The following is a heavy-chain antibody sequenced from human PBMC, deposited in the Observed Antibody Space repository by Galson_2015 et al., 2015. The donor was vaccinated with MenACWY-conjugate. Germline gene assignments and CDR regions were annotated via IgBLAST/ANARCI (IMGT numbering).Heavy chain of an antibody. CDR1: GFTFSTYA. CDR2: ISGSGGST. J-gene: IGHJ4*02. Sequence: SLRLSCAASGFTFSTYAMTWVRQAPGEGLEWVSTISGSGGSTYYADSVKGRFTISRDNSKNTLYLQMNSLRAEDTAVYYCAKDLRLWFSWGQGTLVTGSS. CDR3: AKDLRLWFS. D-gene: IGHD3-10*01. V-gene: IGHV3-23*01.